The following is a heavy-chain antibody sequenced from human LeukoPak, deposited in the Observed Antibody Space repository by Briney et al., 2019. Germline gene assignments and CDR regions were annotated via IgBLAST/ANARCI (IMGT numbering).Heavy chain of an antibody. CDR2: ISPHSGTP. CDR3: ATRLEGFYFDY. D-gene: IGHD1-1*01. CDR1: GHTFISYG. J-gene: IGHJ4*02. V-gene: IGHV1-18*01. Sequence: GASVKVSCKASGHTFISYGITWVRQAPGQGLEWMAWISPHSGTPNYAQNLQGRVTMTADTSTSTAYLEVRSLKSDDTAVYYCATRLEGFYFDYWAREYWSPSPQ.